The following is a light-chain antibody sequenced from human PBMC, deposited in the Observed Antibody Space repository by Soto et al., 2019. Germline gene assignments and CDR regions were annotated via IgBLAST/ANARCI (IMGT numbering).Light chain of an antibody. Sequence: QSVLTQPPSVSGAPGPRVTISCTGSSSNIGAGYDVHWYQQLPGTAPKLLIYGNSNRPSGVPDRFSGSKSGTSASLAITGLQAEDEADYYCQSYDSSLSAVFGGGTKVTVL. J-gene: IGLJ2*01. CDR2: GNS. V-gene: IGLV1-40*01. CDR3: QSYDSSLSAV. CDR1: SSNIGAGYD.